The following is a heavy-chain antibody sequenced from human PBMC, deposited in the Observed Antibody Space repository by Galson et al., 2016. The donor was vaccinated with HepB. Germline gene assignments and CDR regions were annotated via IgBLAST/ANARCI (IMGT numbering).Heavy chain of an antibody. V-gene: IGHV1-18*01. Sequence: SVKVSCKASGYTFTSYGISWVRQAPGQGLEWMGWISAYNGNTNYAQKLQGRVTMTTDTSTNTAYMELRGLRSDDTAVYYCVRDRISGSYIFDYWGQGTLVTVSS. J-gene: IGHJ4*02. CDR1: GYTFTSYG. CDR3: VRDRISGSYIFDY. D-gene: IGHD1-26*01. CDR2: ISAYNGNT.